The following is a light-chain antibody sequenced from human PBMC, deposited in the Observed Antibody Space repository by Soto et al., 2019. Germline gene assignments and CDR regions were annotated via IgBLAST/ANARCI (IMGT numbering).Light chain of an antibody. V-gene: IGLV2-14*02. CDR2: EGS. CDR3: SSYAGSSNV. CDR1: SSDVGRYNL. J-gene: IGLJ1*01. Sequence: QSVLTQPASVSGSPGQSITISCTGTSSDVGRYNLVSWYQQYPGKAPKLMIYEGSKRAPGVSDRFSGSKSGNTASLTISGLQAEDEADYYCSSYAGSSNVFGTGTKLTVL.